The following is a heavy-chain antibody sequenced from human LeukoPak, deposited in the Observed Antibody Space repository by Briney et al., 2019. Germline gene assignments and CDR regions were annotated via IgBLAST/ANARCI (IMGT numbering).Heavy chain of an antibody. CDR2: IRSKANSYAT. V-gene: IGHV3-73*01. CDR3: AKVGPMTSVTRVFRSRTYYYYYMDV. D-gene: IGHD4-17*01. Sequence: GGSLRLSCAASGFTFSGSAMHWVRQASGKGLEWVGRIRSKANSYATAYAASVKGRFTISRDDSKNTAYLQMNSLRAEDTAVYYCAKVGPMTSVTRVFRSRTYYYYYMDVWGKGTTVTVSS. CDR1: GFTFSGSA. J-gene: IGHJ6*03.